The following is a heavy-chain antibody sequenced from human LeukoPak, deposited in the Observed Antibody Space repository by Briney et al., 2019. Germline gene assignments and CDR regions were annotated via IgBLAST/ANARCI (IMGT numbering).Heavy chain of an antibody. CDR2: INPNSGGT. J-gene: IGHJ4*02. Sequence: ASVKVSCKASGYTFTGYYMHWVRQAPGQGLEWMGWINPNSGGTNYAQKFQGRVTMTRDTSISTAYMELSRLRSDDTAVYYCARVPISSGWYYFDYWGQGTLVTVSS. CDR3: ARVPISSGWYYFDY. V-gene: IGHV1-2*02. D-gene: IGHD6-19*01. CDR1: GYTFTGYY.